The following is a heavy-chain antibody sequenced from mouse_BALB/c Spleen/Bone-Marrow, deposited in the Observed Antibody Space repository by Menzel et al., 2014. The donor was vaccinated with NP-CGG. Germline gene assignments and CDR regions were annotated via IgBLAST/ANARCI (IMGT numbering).Heavy chain of an antibody. D-gene: IGHD2-1*01. CDR1: GYSFTGYY. V-gene: IGHV1-31*01. J-gene: IGHJ1*01. CDR3: ARGYGNYDYWYFDV. Sequence: VQLQQSGPELVKTGASVKISCKASGYSFTGYYMHWVKQSHGKSLEWIGYISCYIGATSYNQNFKDKASLTVDKSSSTAYMELHSLTSEDSAVYYCARGYGNYDYWYFDVWGAGTTVTVSS. CDR2: ISCYIGAT.